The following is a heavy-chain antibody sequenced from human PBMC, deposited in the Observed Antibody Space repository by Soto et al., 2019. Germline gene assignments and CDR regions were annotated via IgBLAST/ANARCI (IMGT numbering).Heavy chain of an antibody. J-gene: IGHJ5*02. CDR2: IYYSGST. Sequence: SETLSLTCTVSGGSISSGDYYWSGIRQPPGKGLEWIGYIYYSGSTYYNPSLKSRIPISVDTSKNQFSLKLSSVTAADTAVYFCARNIIGSWFDPWGQGTLVTVSS. CDR1: GGSISSGDYY. V-gene: IGHV4-30-4*01. CDR3: ARNIIGSWFDP. D-gene: IGHD1-20*01.